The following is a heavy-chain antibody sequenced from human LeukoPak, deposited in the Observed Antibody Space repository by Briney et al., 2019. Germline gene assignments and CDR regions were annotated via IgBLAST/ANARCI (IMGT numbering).Heavy chain of an antibody. J-gene: IGHJ5*02. CDR2: INPNSGGT. Sequence: ASVKVSCKASGYTFTGYYMHWVRQAPGQGLEWMGWINPNSGGTNYAQKFQGRVTMTRDTSISTAYMELSRLRSDDTAVYYCARDFQGVLDYDGSGSFDPWGQGTLVTVSS. CDR1: GYTFTGYY. CDR3: ARDFQGVLDYDGSGSFDP. D-gene: IGHD3-22*01. V-gene: IGHV1-2*02.